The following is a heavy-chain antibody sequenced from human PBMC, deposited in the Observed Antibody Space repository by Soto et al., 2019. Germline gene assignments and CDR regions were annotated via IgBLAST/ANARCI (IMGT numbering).Heavy chain of an antibody. CDR2: FYYPGTT. D-gene: IGHD3-10*01. Sequence: SSTXSLTCTFFLASGTIRNDYVCWMRQPPGKGLEWIGNFYYPGTTYYNPSLKSRVTIAVDTSKNEFSLRLSSVTAADTAVYYCASFTGSRNYLDFQAQYWGPRTLVPVYS. J-gene: IGHJ4*01. CDR1: LASGTIRNDY. V-gene: IGHV4-39*01. CDR3: ASFTGSRNYLDFQAQY.